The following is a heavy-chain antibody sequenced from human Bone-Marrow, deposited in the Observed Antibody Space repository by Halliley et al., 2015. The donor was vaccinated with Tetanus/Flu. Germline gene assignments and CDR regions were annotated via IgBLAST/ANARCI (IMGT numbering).Heavy chain of an antibody. CDR2: IYSGGGT. J-gene: IGHJ4*02. CDR1: GFTVSRNY. Sequence: SLRLSCAASGFTVSRNYMSWVRQAPGKGLEWVSVIYSGGGTYYADSVKGRFTISRDNSKNTLSLQMNSLRAEDTAVYYCARGGSCYSSGWLGYWGQGALVTGSS. D-gene: IGHD6-19*01. CDR3: ARGGSCYSSGWLGY. V-gene: IGHV3-53*01.